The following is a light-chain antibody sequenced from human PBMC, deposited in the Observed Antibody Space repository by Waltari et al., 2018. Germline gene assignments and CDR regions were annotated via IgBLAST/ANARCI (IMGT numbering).Light chain of an antibody. Sequence: DIQMTQSPSTLSASVGDRVTITCRASQSISSWLGWYQQKPGQAPKLLIYKSSSLESGVPSRFSGSGSGTEFTLTISSLQPDDFATYYCQQYNSYSPYTFGQGTKLEIK. CDR2: KSS. CDR1: QSISSW. V-gene: IGKV1-5*03. CDR3: QQYNSYSPYT. J-gene: IGKJ2*01.